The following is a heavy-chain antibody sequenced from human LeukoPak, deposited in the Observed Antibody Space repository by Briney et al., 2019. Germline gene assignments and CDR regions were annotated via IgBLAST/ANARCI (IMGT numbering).Heavy chain of an antibody. CDR3: AKDHVVVTAILGH. D-gene: IGHD2-21*02. V-gene: IGHV3-23*01. CDR1: GFTFSSYA. CDR2: ISGSGGST. Sequence: GGSLRLSCAASGFTFSSYAMSSVRQAPGKGLEWVSAISGSGGSTYYADSVKGRFTISRDNSKNTLYLQMNSLRAEDTAVYYCAKDHVVVTAILGHWGQGTLVTVSS. J-gene: IGHJ4*02.